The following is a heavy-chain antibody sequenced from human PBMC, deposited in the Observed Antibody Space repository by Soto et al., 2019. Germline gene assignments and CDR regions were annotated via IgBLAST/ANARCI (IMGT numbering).Heavy chain of an antibody. V-gene: IGHV3-15*01. CDR3: PKVPILGVVSDY. CDR1: GFTFSNAW. D-gene: IGHD3-3*01. Sequence: GGSMRLSCAASGFTFSNAWMSWVSKDQGKGLEWVGRIKSKTDGGTTDYAAPVKGRFTISRDDSKNTLYLQMNSLKTEDTAVYYCPKVPILGVVSDYWGQGPLVTSPQ. CDR2: IKSKTDGGTT. J-gene: IGHJ4*02.